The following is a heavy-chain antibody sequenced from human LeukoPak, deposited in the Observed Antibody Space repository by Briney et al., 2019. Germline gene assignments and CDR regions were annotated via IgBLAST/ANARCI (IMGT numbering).Heavy chain of an antibody. D-gene: IGHD3-22*01. J-gene: IGHJ3*02. CDR2: IYYTGST. V-gene: IGHV4-59*12. CDR1: GGSISDYY. CDR3: ARVRSITMIVVASMTPGAFDI. Sequence: SETLSLTCTVSGGSISDYYWNWIRQSPERGLEWIGYIYYTGSTYYNPSLKSRVTISVDTSKNQFSLKLSSVTAADTAVYYCARVRSITMIVVASMTPGAFDIWGQGTMVTVSS.